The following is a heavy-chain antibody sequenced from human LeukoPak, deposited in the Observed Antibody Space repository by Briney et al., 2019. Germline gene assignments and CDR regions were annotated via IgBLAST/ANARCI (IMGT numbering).Heavy chain of an antibody. D-gene: IGHD1-26*01. J-gene: IGHJ4*02. CDR1: GGSFSGYY. CDR3: ARHGPLSGSYYRKLDY. CDR2: INHSGST. V-gene: IGHV4-34*01. Sequence: SETLSLTCAVYGGSFSGYYWSWIRQPPGKGLEWIGEINHSGSTNYNPSLKGRVTISVDTSKNQFSLKLSSVTAADTAVYYCARHGPLSGSYYRKLDYWGQGTLVTVSS.